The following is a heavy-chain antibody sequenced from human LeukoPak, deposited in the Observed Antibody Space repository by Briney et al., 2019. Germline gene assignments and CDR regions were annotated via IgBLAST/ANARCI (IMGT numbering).Heavy chain of an antibody. J-gene: IGHJ4*02. D-gene: IGHD6-19*01. CDR3: AREIIAVAGSFDY. Sequence: GGSLRLSCAASGFTFSSHAMSWVRQAPGKELEWVANIKQDGSEKYYVDSVKGRFTISRDNAKNSLYLQMNSLRAEDTAVYYCAREIIAVAGSFDYWGQGTLVTVSS. CDR2: IKQDGSEK. V-gene: IGHV3-7*01. CDR1: GFTFSSHA.